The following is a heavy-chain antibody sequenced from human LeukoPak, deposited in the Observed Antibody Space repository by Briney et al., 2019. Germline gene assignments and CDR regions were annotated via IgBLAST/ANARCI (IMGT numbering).Heavy chain of an antibody. CDR2: MTGSGGNR. Sequence: PGGSLRLSCAGSGFTFSNYAMIWVRQAPGKGLEWVSAMTGSGGNRFYAGSVKGRFTISRDNSRNTLYLQMNSLRGDDTAVYYCAKDPNGDYIGAFDFQRWGQGTQVTVSS. J-gene: IGHJ1*01. V-gene: IGHV3-23*01. CDR1: GFTFSNYA. D-gene: IGHD4-17*01. CDR3: AKDPNGDYIGAFDFQR.